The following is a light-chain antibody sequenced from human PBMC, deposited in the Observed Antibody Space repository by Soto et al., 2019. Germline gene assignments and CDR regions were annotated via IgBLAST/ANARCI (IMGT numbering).Light chain of an antibody. CDR2: EVS. Sequence: QSVLTQPPSVSGSPGQSVAISCTGTSSDVGSYDRAAWYQQSPGTAPKLMIYEVSNRPSGVPDRFSGSKSGNTASLTISGLQAEDEADYYCSSFTSSSTYVFVTGSKVPAL. J-gene: IGLJ1*01. CDR3: SSFTSSSTYV. V-gene: IGLV2-18*02. CDR1: SSDVGSYDR.